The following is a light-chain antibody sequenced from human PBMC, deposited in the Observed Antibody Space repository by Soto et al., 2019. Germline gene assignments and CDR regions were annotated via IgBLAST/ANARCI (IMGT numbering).Light chain of an antibody. CDR2: AAS. CDR3: HHYDSSPPYT. V-gene: IGKV3-20*01. J-gene: IGKJ2*01. CDR1: RSFASSY. Sequence: EIVLTQSPATLCLSPGERATLSCRASRSFASSYLSWYQHKPGQAPRLLIYAASSRATGIPDRFIGSGSGTDFTLTISRLEPDDSAVYYCHHYDSSPPYTFGQGTKLEIK.